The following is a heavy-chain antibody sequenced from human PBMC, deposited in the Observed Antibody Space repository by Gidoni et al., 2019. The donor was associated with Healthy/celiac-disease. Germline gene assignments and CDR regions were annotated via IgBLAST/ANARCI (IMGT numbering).Heavy chain of an antibody. CDR1: GFTFSNAW. CDR3: TTDYYGSSSYYYYMDV. Sequence: EVQLVESGGGLVKPGGSLRRSCAASGFTFSNAWLSWVRQAPGKGLEWVGRIKSKTDGGTTDYAAPVKGRFTISRDDSKNTLYLQMNSLKTEDTAVYYCTTDYYGSSSYYYYMDVWGKGTTVTVSS. V-gene: IGHV3-15*01. D-gene: IGHD3-10*01. CDR2: IKSKTDGGTT. J-gene: IGHJ6*03.